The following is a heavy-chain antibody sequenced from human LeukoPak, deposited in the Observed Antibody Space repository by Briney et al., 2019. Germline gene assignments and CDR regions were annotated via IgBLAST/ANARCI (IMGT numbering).Heavy chain of an antibody. CDR2: INAGNGNT. D-gene: IGHD6-19*01. CDR1: GYTFTSYA. V-gene: IGHV1-3*01. J-gene: IGHJ4*02. Sequence: ASVKVSCKASGYTFTSYATHWVRQAPGQRLEWMGWINAGNGNTKYSQNFQGRVTITRDTSASTAYMELSSLRSEDTAVYYCARVRSSGWYFDYWGQGTLVTVSS. CDR3: ARVRSSGWYFDY.